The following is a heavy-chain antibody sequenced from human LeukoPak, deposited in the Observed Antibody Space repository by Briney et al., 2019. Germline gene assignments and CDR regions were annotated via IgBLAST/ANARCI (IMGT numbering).Heavy chain of an antibody. CDR2: ISSSGSSI. V-gene: IGHV3-48*02. Sequence: PGGSLRLPCVASGFTFSSYSMNWVRQAPGKGLEWVSYISSSGSSIKYADSVKGRFTLSRDNAKNSLYLRMNSLRDEDTAVYYCARDQDWAFDYWGQGTLVTVSS. D-gene: IGHD3-9*01. J-gene: IGHJ4*02. CDR3: ARDQDWAFDY. CDR1: GFTFSSYS.